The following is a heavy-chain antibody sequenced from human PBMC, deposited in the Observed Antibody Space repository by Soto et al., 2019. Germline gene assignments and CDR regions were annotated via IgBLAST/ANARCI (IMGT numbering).Heavy chain of an antibody. Sequence: EVQLVESGGDLVQPGGSLRLSCAASGFIFSDYTMTWVRQAPGRGLEFVSHISSSGDAIFYAESVKGRFTVSRDKAKNSLYLQSNSLRDEATAVYFCAMHHGGSTWVVGVYYFFGMDVWGQGTAVTVSS. CDR1: GFIFSDYT. D-gene: IGHD6-13*01. V-gene: IGHV3-48*02. CDR2: ISSSGDAI. J-gene: IGHJ6*02. CDR3: AMHHGGSTWVVGVYYFFGMDV.